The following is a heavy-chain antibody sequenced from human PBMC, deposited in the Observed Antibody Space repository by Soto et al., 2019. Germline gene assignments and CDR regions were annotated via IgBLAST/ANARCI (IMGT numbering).Heavy chain of an antibody. V-gene: IGHV1-69*01. J-gene: IGHJ6*02. D-gene: IGHD6-13*01. CDR2: IIPIFGTA. Sequence: QVQLVQSGAEVKKPGSSVKVSCKASGGTFSSYAISWVRQAPGQGLEWMGGIIPIFGTANYAQKFQGRVTITADESTSTAYMELSSLRSEDTAVYYCARVGSSSWYYPPPFSTPPIGYYYYYGMDGCGQGTTVTVSS. CDR1: GGTFSSYA. CDR3: ARVGSSSWYYPPPFSTPPIGYYYYYGMDG.